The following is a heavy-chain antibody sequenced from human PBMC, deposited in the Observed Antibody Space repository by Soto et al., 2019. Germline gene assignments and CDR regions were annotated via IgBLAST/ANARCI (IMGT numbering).Heavy chain of an antibody. V-gene: IGHV4-34*01. Sequence: PSETLSLTCAVYGGSFSGYYWTWIRQPPGMGLEWIGEINRSGSTNYNPSLKSRVTISVDTSKNQFSLKLTSVTAADTAVYYCARDKITGLFDYWGQGTLVTVSS. J-gene: IGHJ4*02. CDR3: ARDKITGLFDY. D-gene: IGHD2-8*02. CDR1: GGSFSGYY. CDR2: INRSGST.